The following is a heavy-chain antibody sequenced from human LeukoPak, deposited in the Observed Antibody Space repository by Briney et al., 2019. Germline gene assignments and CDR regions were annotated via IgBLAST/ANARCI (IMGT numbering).Heavy chain of an antibody. Sequence: PSQTLSLTCTVSGGSISSGSYYWSWIRQPAGKGLEWIGRIYTSGSTNYNPSLKSRVTISVDTSKNQFSLKLSSVTAADTAVYYCARVAGYYNDYWGQGTLATVSS. CDR1: GGSISSGSYY. CDR3: ARVAGYYNDY. V-gene: IGHV4-61*02. D-gene: IGHD3-22*01. CDR2: IYTSGST. J-gene: IGHJ4*02.